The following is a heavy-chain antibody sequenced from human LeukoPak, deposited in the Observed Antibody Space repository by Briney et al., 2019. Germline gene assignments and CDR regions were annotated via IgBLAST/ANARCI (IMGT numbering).Heavy chain of an antibody. CDR1: GYTFTGYY. CDR2: INPNSGGT. D-gene: IGHD2-2*01. Sequence: GASVTVSFKASGYTFTGYYMHWVRQAPGQGVEWMGWINPNSGGTNYEQKFQGRVTMTRDTSISTAYMELSRLRSDDTAVYYCARDLVGYCSSTSCYHNWFDPWGQGTLVTVSS. V-gene: IGHV1-2*02. J-gene: IGHJ5*02. CDR3: ARDLVGYCSSTSCYHNWFDP.